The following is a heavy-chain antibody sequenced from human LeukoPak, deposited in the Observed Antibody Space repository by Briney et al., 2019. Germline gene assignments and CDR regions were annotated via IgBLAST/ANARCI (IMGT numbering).Heavy chain of an antibody. CDR3: AKGSYYYDSSGYPSGY. J-gene: IGHJ4*02. Sequence: GESLRLSCAASGFTFSSYWMNWVRQAPGKGLEWVAVISYDGSNKYYADSVKGRFTISRDNSKNTLYLQMNSLRAEDTAVYYCAKGSYYYDSSGYPSGYWGQGTLVTVSS. D-gene: IGHD3-22*01. CDR2: ISYDGSNK. CDR1: GFTFSSYW. V-gene: IGHV3-30*18.